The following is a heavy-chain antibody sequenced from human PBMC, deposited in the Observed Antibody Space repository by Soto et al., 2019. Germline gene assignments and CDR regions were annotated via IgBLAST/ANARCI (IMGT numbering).Heavy chain of an antibody. CDR3: ARDSDCHSTSCFFPPHV. Sequence: GGSLRLSCSASGFTFSDENMSWVRQVPGKGLEWVSGISGGGSYIFYADSVQVRFSISRDNAKNSLFLEMNSLRVEDTAVYYCARDSDCHSTSCFFPPHVWGQGTTVTVSS. CDR2: ISGGGSYI. V-gene: IGHV3-21*06. J-gene: IGHJ6*02. CDR1: GFTFSDEN. D-gene: IGHD2-2*01.